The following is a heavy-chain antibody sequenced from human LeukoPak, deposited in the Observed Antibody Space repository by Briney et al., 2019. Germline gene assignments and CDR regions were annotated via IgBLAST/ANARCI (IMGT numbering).Heavy chain of an antibody. Sequence: SETLSLTCTVSGDSISSYYWTWIRQPPGKGLEWMGYLYYGGSTFYNPSLNSRVTISVDTSKNEFSLNLTSVTAEDTAVYYCAKGVGYCSGGSCQQFDYWGQGTLVTVSS. V-gene: IGHV4-59*01. J-gene: IGHJ4*02. CDR2: LYYGGST. CDR3: AKGVGYCSGGSCQQFDY. CDR1: GDSISSYY. D-gene: IGHD2-15*01.